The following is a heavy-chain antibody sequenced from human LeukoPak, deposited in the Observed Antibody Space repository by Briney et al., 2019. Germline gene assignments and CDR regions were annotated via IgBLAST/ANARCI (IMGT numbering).Heavy chain of an antibody. CDR3: ARADDSSGYWGSPAPYYFDY. CDR2: INPNSGGT. Sequence: SVKVSCKASGYPLTGYYLHWVRQAPGHGLEWMGWINPNSGGTNYAQKCQGRVTMTRDTSISTAYMELSRLRSDDTAVYDCARADDSSGYWGSPAPYYFDYWGQGTLVTVSS. V-gene: IGHV1-2*02. CDR1: GYPLTGYY. J-gene: IGHJ4*02. D-gene: IGHD3-22*01.